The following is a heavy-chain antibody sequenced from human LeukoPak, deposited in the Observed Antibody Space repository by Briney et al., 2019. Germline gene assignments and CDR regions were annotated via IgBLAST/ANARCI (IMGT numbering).Heavy chain of an antibody. D-gene: IGHD6-19*01. V-gene: IGHV4-31*03. CDR1: GGSISSSDYY. J-gene: IGHJ4*02. Sequence: PSQTLPLTCTVSGGSISSSDYYWSWIRQHPGKGLEWIGYIYYSGSTNYNPSLKSRVTISVDTSKNQFSLKLSSVTAADTAVYYCARSYSSGWYFDYWGQGTLVTVSS. CDR2: IYYSGST. CDR3: ARSYSSGWYFDY.